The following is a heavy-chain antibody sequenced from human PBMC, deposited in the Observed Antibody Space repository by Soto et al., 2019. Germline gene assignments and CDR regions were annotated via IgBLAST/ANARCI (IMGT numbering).Heavy chain of an antibody. Sequence: PSETLSLTCAVSGYSISSGYYWGWIRQPPGKGPEWIGSIYHSGSTYYNPSLKSRVTITRDTSASTAYMELSSLRSEDTAAYYCVRRHVSATGIDWFDPWGQGTLVTVS. J-gene: IGHJ5*02. CDR3: VRRHVSATGIDWFDP. V-gene: IGHV4-38-2*01. CDR1: GYSISSGYY. D-gene: IGHD6-13*01. CDR2: IYHSGST.